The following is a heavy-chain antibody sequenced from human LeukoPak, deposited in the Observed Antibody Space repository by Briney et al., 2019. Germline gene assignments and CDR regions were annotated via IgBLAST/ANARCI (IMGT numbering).Heavy chain of an antibody. CDR2: IYQSGST. D-gene: IGHD3-10*01. J-gene: IGHJ6*03. Sequence: SETLSLTCTVSGGSISSYYWSWIRLPPGKGLEWIGYIYQSGSTYNPSLKSRVTISVDRSKNQFSLSLSSVTAADTAVYYCARGEPSTLLNNDYYIMDVWGKGTTVTVSS. CDR1: GGSISSYY. V-gene: IGHV4-59*12. CDR3: ARGEPSTLLNNDYYIMDV.